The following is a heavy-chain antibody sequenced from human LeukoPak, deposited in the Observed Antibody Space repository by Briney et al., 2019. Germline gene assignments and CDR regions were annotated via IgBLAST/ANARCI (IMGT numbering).Heavy chain of an antibody. Sequence: PGRSLRLSCTASGFTFGDYAMSWFRQAPGKGLEWVGFTRSKAYGGTTEYAASVKGRFTISRDDSKSIAYLQMNSLKTEDTAVYYCTRDQGSYRPDYWGQGTLVTVSS. CDR3: TRDQGSYRPDY. D-gene: IGHD3-16*02. CDR1: GFTFGDYA. J-gene: IGHJ4*02. CDR2: TRSKAYGGTT. V-gene: IGHV3-49*03.